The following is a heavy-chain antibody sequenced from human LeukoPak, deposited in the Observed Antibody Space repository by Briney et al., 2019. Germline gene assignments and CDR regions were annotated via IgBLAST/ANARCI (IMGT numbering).Heavy chain of an antibody. D-gene: IGHD2-2*01. CDR2: IIPIFGTA. J-gene: IGHJ4*02. CDR1: GGTFSSYA. CDR3: ARGVVPAAYYPYSFDY. Sequence: SVKVSCKASGGTFSSYAISWVRQAPGQGLEWMGGIIPIFGTANYAQKFQGRVTITADESTSTAYMELSSLRSEDTAVYYCARGVVPAAYYPYSFDYWGQGTLVTVSS. V-gene: IGHV1-69*13.